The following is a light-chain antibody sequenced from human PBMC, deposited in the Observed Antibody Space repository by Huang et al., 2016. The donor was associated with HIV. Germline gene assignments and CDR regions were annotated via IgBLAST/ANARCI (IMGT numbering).Light chain of an antibody. Sequence: DIQLTQSPSTLSASVGDRLTTTCRASQNIGSWLAWYQQKPGKAPKLLIYKISSLESGVPSRFSGSGSGTKFTLTINSLQPDDIGTYYCQYGETFGQGSKVEVK. CDR2: KIS. V-gene: IGKV1-5*03. J-gene: IGKJ1*01. CDR1: QNIGSW. CDR3: QYGET.